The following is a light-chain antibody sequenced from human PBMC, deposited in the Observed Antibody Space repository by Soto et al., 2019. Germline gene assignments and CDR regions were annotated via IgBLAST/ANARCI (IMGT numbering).Light chain of an antibody. V-gene: IGLV2-14*01. Sequence: QSALTQPASVSGSPGQSITISCTGTSSDFYDYNYVSWYQQHPGKAHKLMVYDVSYRPSGVSNRFSGSKSGSTASLTISGLQAEDEADYYCGLYTTSSTVIFGGGTKVTV. CDR1: SSDFYDYNY. CDR3: GLYTTSSTVI. J-gene: IGLJ2*01. CDR2: DVS.